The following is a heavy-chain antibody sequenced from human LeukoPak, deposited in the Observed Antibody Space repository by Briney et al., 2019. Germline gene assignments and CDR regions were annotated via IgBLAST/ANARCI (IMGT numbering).Heavy chain of an antibody. D-gene: IGHD6-19*01. J-gene: IGHJ4*02. V-gene: IGHV3-48*03. CDR1: GFTFSSYE. CDR3: ARETVAGTSYFDY. Sequence: GGSLRLSCAASGFTFSSYEMNWVRQAPGQGLEWVSYISSSGSTIYYADSVKGRFTMSRDNAKTSLYLQMNSLRAEDTAVYYCARETVAGTSYFDYWGQGTLVTVSS. CDR2: ISSSGSTI.